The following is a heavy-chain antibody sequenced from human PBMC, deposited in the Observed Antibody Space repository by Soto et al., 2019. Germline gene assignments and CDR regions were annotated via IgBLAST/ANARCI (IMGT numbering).Heavy chain of an antibody. J-gene: IGHJ6*02. CDR2: ISYDGSNK. CDR1: GFTFSSYG. V-gene: IGHV3-30*18. Sequence: PGGSLRLSCAASGFTFSSYGMHWVRQAPGKGLEWVAVISYDGSNKYYADSVKGRFTISRDNSKNTLYLQMNSLRAEDTAVYYCAKDLYGGYSYGGYHHDRNDVSSQGTTDTV. D-gene: IGHD5-18*01. CDR3: AKDLYGGYSYGGYHHDRNDV.